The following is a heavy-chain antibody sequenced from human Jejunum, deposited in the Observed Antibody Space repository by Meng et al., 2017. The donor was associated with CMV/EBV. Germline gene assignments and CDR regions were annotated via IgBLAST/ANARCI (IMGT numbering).Heavy chain of an antibody. CDR2: ISYDGSNQ. CDR1: S. J-gene: IGHJ6*02. D-gene: IGHD2-15*01. CDR3: ARGHCTGGSCFWGYQYGLDV. V-gene: IGHV3-30-3*01. Sequence: SMHWVRQAPGKGLEWVAGISYDGSNQNYGDSVKGRFSISRDSSKNTLDLHMNSVRAEDTAVYYCARGHCTGGSCFWGYQYGLDVWGQGTTVTVSS.